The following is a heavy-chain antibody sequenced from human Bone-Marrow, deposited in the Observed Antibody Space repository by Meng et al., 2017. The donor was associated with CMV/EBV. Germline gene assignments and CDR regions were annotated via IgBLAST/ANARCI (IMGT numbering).Heavy chain of an antibody. CDR3: AKGYGDCSSTSCYPGWFDY. CDR1: GFTFSSYE. Sequence: GGSLRLSCAASGFTFSSYEMNWVRQAPGKGLEWVSYISSSGSTIYYADSVKGRFTISRDNAKNSLYLQMNSLRAEDTAVYYCAKGYGDCSSTSCYPGWFDYWGEGTLVTFSS. CDR2: ISSSGSTI. V-gene: IGHV3-48*03. J-gene: IGHJ4*02. D-gene: IGHD2-2*01.